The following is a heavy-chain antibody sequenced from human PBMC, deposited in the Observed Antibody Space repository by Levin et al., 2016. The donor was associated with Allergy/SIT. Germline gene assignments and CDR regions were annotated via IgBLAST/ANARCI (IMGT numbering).Heavy chain of an antibody. J-gene: IGHJ5*02. Sequence: WVRQAPGQRLEWMGWINAGNGNTKYSQKFQGRVTITRDTSASTAYMELSSLRSEDTAVYYCARAPRAGYYDSSGYSARDWFDPWGQGTLVTVSS. V-gene: IGHV1-3*01. D-gene: IGHD3-22*01. CDR3: ARAPRAGYYDSSGYSARDWFDP. CDR2: INAGNGNT.